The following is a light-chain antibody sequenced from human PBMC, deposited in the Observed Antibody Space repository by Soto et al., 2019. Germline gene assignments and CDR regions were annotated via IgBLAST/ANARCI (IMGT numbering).Light chain of an antibody. Sequence: QSVLTQPPSVSGAPGQRVTISCTGSSSNIGAGYDVRWYQLLPGTAPKLLIYGNINRPSGVPDRFSGSRSGTSAYLAITGLQAEYEADYYCQSYGLSDYVVFGGGTKLTVL. CDR2: GNI. J-gene: IGLJ2*01. CDR1: SSNIGAGYD. CDR3: QSYGLSDYVV. V-gene: IGLV1-40*01.